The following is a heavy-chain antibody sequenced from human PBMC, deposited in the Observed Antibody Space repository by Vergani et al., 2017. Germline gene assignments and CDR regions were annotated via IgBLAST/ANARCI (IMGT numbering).Heavy chain of an antibody. CDR2: IYYSGST. D-gene: IGHD2-21*02. CDR1: GGSISSHY. CDR3: ERNPYCGGDCYSDAFYI. Sequence: QVQLQESGPGLVKPSETLSLICTVSGGSISSHYWSRIPQPPGKGLEWIGYIYYSGSTNYNPSLKSRVTISVDTSKNQFSLKLSSVTAADTAVYYCERNPYCGGDCYSDAFYIWGQGTMVTVSS. V-gene: IGHV4-59*11. J-gene: IGHJ3*02.